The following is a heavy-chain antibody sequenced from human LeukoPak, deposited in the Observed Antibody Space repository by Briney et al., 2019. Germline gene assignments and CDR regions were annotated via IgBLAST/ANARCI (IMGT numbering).Heavy chain of an antibody. Sequence: GGSLRLSCAASGFTFSSYAMHWVRQAPGKGLEWGAVISYDGSNKYYADSVKGRFTISRDNSKNTLYLQMNSLRAEDTAVYYCARDWCTVTPCWFDPWGQGTLVTVSS. D-gene: IGHD4-11*01. CDR2: ISYDGSNK. CDR3: ARDWCTVTPCWFDP. CDR1: GFTFSSYA. J-gene: IGHJ5*02. V-gene: IGHV3-30-3*01.